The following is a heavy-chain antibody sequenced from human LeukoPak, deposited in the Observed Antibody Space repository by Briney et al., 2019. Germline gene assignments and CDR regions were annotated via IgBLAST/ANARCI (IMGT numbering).Heavy chain of an antibody. CDR1: GCTLSSYA. CDR3: ARMGGSGTLDY. V-gene: IGHV1-69*13. D-gene: IGHD3-10*01. CDR2: IIPIFGTA. Sequence: SVKVSCKASGCTLSSYAISWVRQAPGQGLEWMGGIIPIFGTANYAQKFQGRVTITADESTSTAYMELSSLRSEDTAVYYCARMGGSGTLDYWGQGTLVTVSS. J-gene: IGHJ4*02.